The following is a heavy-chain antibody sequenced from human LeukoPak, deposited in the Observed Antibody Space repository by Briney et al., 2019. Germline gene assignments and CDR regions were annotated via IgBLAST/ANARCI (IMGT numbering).Heavy chain of an antibody. CDR1: GFTFSSYA. Sequence: PGGSLRPSCAASGFTFSSYAMSWVRQAPGKGLEWVSAISGSGGSTYYADSVKGRFTISRDNSKNTLYLQMNSLRAEDTAVYYCAKSVRYDSSGYPLFDYWGQGTLVTVSS. J-gene: IGHJ4*02. V-gene: IGHV3-23*01. D-gene: IGHD3-22*01. CDR3: AKSVRYDSSGYPLFDY. CDR2: ISGSGGST.